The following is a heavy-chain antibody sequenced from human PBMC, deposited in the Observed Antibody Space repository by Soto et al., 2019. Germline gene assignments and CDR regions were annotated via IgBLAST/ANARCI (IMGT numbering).Heavy chain of an antibody. CDR3: ARDSYDVFCSGAPGDY. D-gene: IGHD3-3*01. CDR1: GFTFSSYA. J-gene: IGHJ4*02. Sequence: GGSLRLSCAASGFTFSSYAMHWVRQAPGKGLEWVAVISYDGSNKYYGDSVKGRFTISSDKSKNTLNLQMNSLRAEDTAVYYCARDSYDVFCSGAPGDYWGQGTLVPFPS. V-gene: IGHV3-30-3*01. CDR2: ISYDGSNK.